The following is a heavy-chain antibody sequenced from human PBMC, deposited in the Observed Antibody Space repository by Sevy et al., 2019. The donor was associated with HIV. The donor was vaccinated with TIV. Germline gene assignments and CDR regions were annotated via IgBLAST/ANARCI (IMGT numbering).Heavy chain of an antibody. CDR2: ISGNGGYT. CDR3: AKGSTSSSEVGYFDY. V-gene: IGHV3-23*01. J-gene: IGHJ4*02. D-gene: IGHD2-2*01. Sequence: GESLKISCAASGFTFSSYAMSWVRQAPGKGLEWVSVISGNGGYTYYADSVKGRFTISRDNSKNTLYLQMNSLRAEDTAVYYCAKGSTSSSEVGYFDYWGQGTLVTVSS. CDR1: GFTFSSYA.